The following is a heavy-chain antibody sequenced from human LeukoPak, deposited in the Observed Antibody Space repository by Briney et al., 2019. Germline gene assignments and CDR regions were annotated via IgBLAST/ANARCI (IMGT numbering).Heavy chain of an antibody. V-gene: IGHV3-15*01. D-gene: IGHD3-22*01. CDR2: IKSKTDGGTT. Sequence: GGSLRLSCAASGFTFSNAWMSWVRQAPGKGLEWVGRIKSKTDGGTTDYAAPVKGRFTISRDDSKNTLYLQMNSLKTEDTAVYYCTTDDYYDSSGYFPGFDSWGQGTLVTVSS. CDR3: TTDDYYDSSGYFPGFDS. J-gene: IGHJ4*02. CDR1: GFTFSNAW.